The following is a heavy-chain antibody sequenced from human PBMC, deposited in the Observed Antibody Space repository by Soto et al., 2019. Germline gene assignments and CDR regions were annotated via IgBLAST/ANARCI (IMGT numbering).Heavy chain of an antibody. CDR3: AKDPLRSGYGYFYYGDYVSFLDY. CDR2: ISCSGGST. CDR1: GFTFSSYA. V-gene: IGHV3-23*01. J-gene: IGHJ4*02. Sequence: GGSLRLSCAASGFTFSSYAMSWVRQAPGKGLEWVSAISCSGGSTYYADSVKGRFTISRDNSKNTLYLQMNSLRAEDTAVYYFAKDPLRSGYGYFYYGDYVSFLDYWGQGTLVTVSS. D-gene: IGHD4-17*01.